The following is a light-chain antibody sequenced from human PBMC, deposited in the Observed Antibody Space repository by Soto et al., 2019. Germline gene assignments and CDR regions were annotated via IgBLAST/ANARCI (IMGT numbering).Light chain of an antibody. J-gene: IGLJ3*02. Sequence: QSALTQPASVSGSPGQSVTISCSGSSSDVGAYNYVSWYQRHPGKAPKLMIYDVTNRPSGVSNRFSGSKSGNTASLTISGLQAEDEADYFCSSYTSSSPVVFGGGTKLTV. CDR2: DVT. V-gene: IGLV2-14*01. CDR1: SSDVGAYNY. CDR3: SSYTSSSPVV.